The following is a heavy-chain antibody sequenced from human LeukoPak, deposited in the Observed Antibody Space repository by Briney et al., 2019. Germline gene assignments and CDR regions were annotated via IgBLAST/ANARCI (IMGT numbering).Heavy chain of an antibody. V-gene: IGHV3-23*01. CDR2: ISGSGGST. J-gene: IGHJ4*02. CDR1: GFTFSSYA. Sequence: GGSLRLSCAASGFTFSSYAMSWVRQAPGKGLEWVSAISGSGGSTYYADSMKGRFTISRDNSKNTLYLQMNSLRAEDTAVYYCAKDLQWLVRGDYWGQGTLVTVSS. CDR3: AKDLQWLVRGDY. D-gene: IGHD6-19*01.